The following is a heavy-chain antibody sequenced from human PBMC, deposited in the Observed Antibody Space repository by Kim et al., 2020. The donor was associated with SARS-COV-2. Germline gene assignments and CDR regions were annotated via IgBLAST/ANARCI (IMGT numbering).Heavy chain of an antibody. V-gene: IGHV3-7*01. CDR2: IKQDGSEK. Sequence: GGSLRLSCAASGFTFSSYWMSWVRQAPGKGLEWVANIKQDGSEKYYVDSVKGRFTISRDNAKNSLYLQMNSLRAEDTAVYYCARDHGSYYYDSSGYYEFDYWGQGTLVTVSS. D-gene: IGHD3-22*01. CDR1: GFTFSSYW. CDR3: ARDHGSYYYDSSGYYEFDY. J-gene: IGHJ4*02.